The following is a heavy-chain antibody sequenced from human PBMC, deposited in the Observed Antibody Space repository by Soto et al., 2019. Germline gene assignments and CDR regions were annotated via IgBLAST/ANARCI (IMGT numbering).Heavy chain of an antibody. CDR2: ISSNSAYI. Sequence: GGSLRLSCAASGFTFRSFTMNWVRQAPGKGLEWVSTISSNSAYIYYTDAVKGRFTVSRDNAKNLVYLQMDSLRAEDTALYYCAREREPRLSDHWGQGTLVTVSS. D-gene: IGHD6-6*01. V-gene: IGHV3-21*04. CDR1: GFTFRSFT. J-gene: IGHJ4*02. CDR3: AREREPRLSDH.